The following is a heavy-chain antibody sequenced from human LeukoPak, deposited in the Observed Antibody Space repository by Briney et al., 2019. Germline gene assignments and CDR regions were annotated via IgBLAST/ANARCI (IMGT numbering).Heavy chain of an antibody. V-gene: IGHV1-24*01. Sequence: ASVKVSCKVPGYTLTELSMHWVRQAPGKGLEWMGGFDPEDGETIYAQKFQGRVTMTEDTSTDTAYMELSSLRSEDTAVYYCATLLGTFRGDMLTVDVWGQGTTVTVSS. D-gene: IGHD3-16*01. CDR3: ATLLGTFRGDMLTVDV. J-gene: IGHJ6*02. CDR2: FDPEDGET. CDR1: GYTLTELS.